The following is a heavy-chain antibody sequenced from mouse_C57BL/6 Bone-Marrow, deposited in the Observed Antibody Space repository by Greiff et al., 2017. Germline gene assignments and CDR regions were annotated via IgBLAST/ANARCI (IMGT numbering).Heavy chain of an antibody. J-gene: IGHJ1*03. CDR2: IYPGSGST. D-gene: IGHD2-5*01. V-gene: IGHV1-55*01. CDR3: ARPYYSNYWYFDV. CDR1: GYTFTSYW. Sequence: QVQLQQPGAELVKPGASVKMSCTASGYTFTSYWITWVKQRPGQGLEWIGDIYPGSGSTTYNEKFKSKATLTVDTSSSTAYMQLSSLTSEDSAVYYCARPYYSNYWYFDVWGTGTTVTVSS.